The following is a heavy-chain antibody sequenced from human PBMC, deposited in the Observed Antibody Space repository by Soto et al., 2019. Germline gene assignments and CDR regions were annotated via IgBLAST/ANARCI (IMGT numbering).Heavy chain of an antibody. CDR3: ARGRYGEY. CDR2: ISAHNGNT. Sequence: QVHLVQSGAEVKKPGASVKVSCKGSGYGFTTYGITWVRQAPGQGLEWMAWISAHNGNTNYAQKLQGRVTVTRDTSTSTAYMERRSLRSDDTAVYYCARGRYGEYWGQGALVTVSS. D-gene: IGHD3-10*01. J-gene: IGHJ4*02. V-gene: IGHV1-18*01. CDR1: GYGFTTYG.